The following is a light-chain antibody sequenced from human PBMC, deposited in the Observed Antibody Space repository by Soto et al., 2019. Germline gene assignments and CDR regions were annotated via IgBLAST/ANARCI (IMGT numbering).Light chain of an antibody. J-gene: IGLJ1*01. V-gene: IGLV2-14*01. CDR2: DVT. CDR3: RSYTSSSSYV. CDR1: SSDVGGYKY. Sequence: QSALTQPASVSGSPGQSITISCTGTSSDVGGYKYVSWYQQHPDKAPKLIIYDVTNRPSGISNRFSGSTSGNTASLTISGLQAEDEADYYCRSYTSSSSYVFGTGTKLTVL.